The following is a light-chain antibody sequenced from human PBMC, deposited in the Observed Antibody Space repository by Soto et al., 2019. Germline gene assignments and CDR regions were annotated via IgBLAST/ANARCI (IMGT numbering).Light chain of an antibody. V-gene: IGLV8-61*01. Sequence: TVVTKEPSFSVSPGGTVTLTCGLSSGSVSTNYYPSWYQQTPGQAPRTLIYSTNTRSSGVPDRFSGSILGNKAALTITGAQADDESDYYCVLYMGSGIWVFGGGTKVTVL. J-gene: IGLJ3*02. CDR1: SGSVSTNYY. CDR2: STN. CDR3: VLYMGSGIWV.